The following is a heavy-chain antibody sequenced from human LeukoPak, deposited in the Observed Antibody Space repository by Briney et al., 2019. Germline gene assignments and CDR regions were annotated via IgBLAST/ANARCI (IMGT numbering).Heavy chain of an antibody. J-gene: IGHJ3*02. V-gene: IGHV1-8*01. Sequence: ASVKVSCKASGYTFTSYDINWVRQATGQGLEWMGWMNPNSGNTGYAQKFQGRVTMTRDTSISTAYMELSRLRSDDTAVYYCARDSTDYVAFDIWGQGTMVTVSS. CDR1: GYTFTSYD. CDR2: MNPNSGNT. CDR3: ARDSTDYVAFDI. D-gene: IGHD2-2*01.